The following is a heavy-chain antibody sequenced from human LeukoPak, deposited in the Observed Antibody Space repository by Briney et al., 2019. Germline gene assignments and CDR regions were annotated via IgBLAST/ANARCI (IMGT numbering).Heavy chain of an antibody. D-gene: IGHD2-2*02. CDR2: IGSSSSYI. V-gene: IGHV3-21*01. J-gene: IGHJ3*02. Sequence: GGSLRLSCAASEFTFSSYSMNWVRQAPGKGLEWVSSIGSSSSYIYYADSVKGRFTISRDNAKNSLYLQMNSLRAEDTAVYYCARAYCSSTSCYTPDAFDIWGQGTMVTVSS. CDR1: EFTFSSYS. CDR3: ARAYCSSTSCYTPDAFDI.